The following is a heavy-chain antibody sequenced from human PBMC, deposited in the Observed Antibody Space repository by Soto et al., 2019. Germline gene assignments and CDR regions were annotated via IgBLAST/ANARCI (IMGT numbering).Heavy chain of an antibody. CDR2: INTNTGNP. J-gene: IGHJ6*02. V-gene: IGHV7-4-1*01. CDR1: GYTFTSYA. Sequence: ASVKVSCKASGYTFTSYAMNWVRQAPGQGLEWMGWINTNTGNPTYAQGFTGRFVFSLDTSVSTAYLQICSLKAEDTAVYYCATPHPMTNYYGMDVWGQGTTVNVSS. CDR3: ATPHPMTNYYGMDV.